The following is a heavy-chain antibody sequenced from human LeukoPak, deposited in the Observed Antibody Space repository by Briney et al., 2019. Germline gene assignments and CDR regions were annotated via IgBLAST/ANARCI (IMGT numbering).Heavy chain of an antibody. CDR1: GFTFSSNW. CDR3: ARGASGFDY. D-gene: IGHD1-26*01. CDR2: IKQDGSEK. J-gene: IGHJ4*02. Sequence: GGSLRLSCAASGFTFSSNWMNWVRQAPGKGLEWVAIIKQDGSEKYYVDSVKGRFTISRDNAKNSLYLQMNSLRAEDTAVYYCARGASGFDYWGQGTLATVSS. V-gene: IGHV3-7*01.